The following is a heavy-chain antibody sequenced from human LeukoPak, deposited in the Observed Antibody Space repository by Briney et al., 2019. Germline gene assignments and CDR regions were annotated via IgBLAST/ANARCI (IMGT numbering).Heavy chain of an antibody. D-gene: IGHD6-19*01. CDR2: IYYSGST. Sequence: PSETLSLTCTVSGGSISSYYWSWIRQPPGKGLEWIGYIYYSGSTNYNPSLKSRVTISVDTSKNQFSLKLSSVTAADTAVYYCARHGDSSGWYGLQDYFDYWGQGTLVTVSS. V-gene: IGHV4-59*08. J-gene: IGHJ4*02. CDR3: ARHGDSSGWYGLQDYFDY. CDR1: GGSISSYY.